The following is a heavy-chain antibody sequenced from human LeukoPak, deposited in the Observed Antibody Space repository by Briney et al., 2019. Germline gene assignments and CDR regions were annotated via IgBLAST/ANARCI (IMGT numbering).Heavy chain of an antibody. J-gene: IGHJ3*01. CDR2: ICASGADT. D-gene: IGHD3-22*01. Sequence: GGSLTLSCAASGSTFTNYAMTWVRQAPGKGLEWISVICASGADTYYSDSVKGRFIVSRDNYQNMLFLHMSSLRAEDTAVYFCARRPRDTSGYYLGAFHDWGQGTTVTVFS. CDR1: GSTFTNYA. V-gene: IGHV3-23*01. CDR3: ARRPRDTSGYYLGAFHD.